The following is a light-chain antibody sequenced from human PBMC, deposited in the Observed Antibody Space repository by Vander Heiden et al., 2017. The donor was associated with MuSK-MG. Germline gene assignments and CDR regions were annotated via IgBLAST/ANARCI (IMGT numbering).Light chain of an antibody. CDR1: SGDVGDYNY. CDR2: DVS. CDR3: LSYRRTNTWV. Sequence: QSALTQPASVSGSPGQSITISCTGTSGDVGDYNYVSGYQQHPGKVPTLIIRDVSSRPSGVSDRFSGAKSGNTASLTISGLQADDEADYYCLSYRRTNTWVFGGGTKLTVL. J-gene: IGLJ3*02. V-gene: IGLV2-14*03.